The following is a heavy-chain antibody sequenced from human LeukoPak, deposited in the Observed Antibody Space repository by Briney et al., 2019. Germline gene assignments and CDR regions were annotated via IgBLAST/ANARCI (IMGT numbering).Heavy chain of an antibody. CDR1: VYSFTSYD. CDR2: MNPNRGNT. CDR3: ASEVVVAADTFDP. V-gene: IGHV1-8*01. Sequence: ASMSVSCTASVYSFTSYDINWVQQAPGQGLEWMGWMNPNRGNTGYAQKFQGRVTMTRNTSISTAYMELSSLRSEDTAVYYCASEVVVAADTFDPWGQGTLVTVSS. J-gene: IGHJ5*02. D-gene: IGHD2-15*01.